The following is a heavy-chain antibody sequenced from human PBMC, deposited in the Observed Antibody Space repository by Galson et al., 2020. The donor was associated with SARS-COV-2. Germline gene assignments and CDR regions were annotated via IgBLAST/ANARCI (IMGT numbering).Heavy chain of an antibody. Sequence: QLGESLKISCAASGFTFSSYGMHWVRQAPGKGLEWVAVIWYDGSNKYYADSVKGRFTISRDNSKNTLYLQMSSLRSEDTAVYYCARVGRYYDILTGYTHYYGMDVWGQGTTVTVSS. CDR2: IWYDGSNK. CDR3: ARVGRYYDILTGYTHYYGMDV. V-gene: IGHV3-33*01. J-gene: IGHJ6*02. CDR1: GFTFSSYG. D-gene: IGHD3-9*01.